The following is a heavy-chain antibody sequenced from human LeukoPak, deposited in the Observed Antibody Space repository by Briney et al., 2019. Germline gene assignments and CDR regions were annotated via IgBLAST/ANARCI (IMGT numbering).Heavy chain of an antibody. CDR2: IKEDGSAK. V-gene: IGHV3-7*01. CDR1: GFTASSNY. J-gene: IGHJ4*02. CDR3: ARGGTQSPTD. Sequence: PGGSLRLSCAASGFTASSNYMSWVRQAPGKGLEWVANIKEDGSAKYYVDSVKGRFTISRDNAKNSLYLQMNSLRAEDTAVYYCARGGTQSPTDWGPGTLVTVSS.